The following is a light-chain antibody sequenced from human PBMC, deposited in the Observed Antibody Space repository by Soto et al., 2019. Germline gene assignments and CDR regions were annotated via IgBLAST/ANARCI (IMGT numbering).Light chain of an antibody. J-gene: IGLJ1*01. CDR2: EVV. Sequence: QSALTQPPSASGSAGQSVTISCTGTKNDIGVYDFVSWYQHHPGKAPRLIIYEVVQRPSGVPDRFSGSKSGNTASLTVSGLQDSGEDDNFCNSSAGSNTYVF. CDR1: KNDIGVYDF. V-gene: IGLV2-8*01. CDR3: NSSAGSNTYV.